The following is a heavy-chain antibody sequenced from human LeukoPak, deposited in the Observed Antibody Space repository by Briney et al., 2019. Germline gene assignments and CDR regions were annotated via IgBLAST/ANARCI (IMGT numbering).Heavy chain of an antibody. CDR3: AKDRNVAAAIYYFDY. CDR1: RFTFSSFG. J-gene: IGHJ4*02. Sequence: PGGSLRLSCTVSRFTFSSFGMHWVRQAPGKGLEWVTFIPYDGSNEYYADSVKGRFTISRDNSKNTLYLQMNSLRAEDAAVYYCAKDRNVAAAIYYFDYWGQGTLVTVSS. D-gene: IGHD6-13*01. CDR2: IPYDGSNE. V-gene: IGHV3-30*02.